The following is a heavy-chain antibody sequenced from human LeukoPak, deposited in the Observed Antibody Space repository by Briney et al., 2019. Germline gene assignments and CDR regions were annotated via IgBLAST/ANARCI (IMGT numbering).Heavy chain of an antibody. CDR3: SRDGFLSNGWYGIFDY. CDR1: GGSISSSSYS. Sequence: PSETLSLTCTVSGGSISSSSYSWGWIRQPPGKGLAWIGNIYHSGTTYDNPSLKSRITISVDTSKNQIPLKLTSVTDAYMAVYYCSRDGFLSNGWYGIFDYWGQGTLVTVSS. V-gene: IGHV4-39*06. D-gene: IGHD6-19*01. CDR2: IYHSGTT. J-gene: IGHJ4*02.